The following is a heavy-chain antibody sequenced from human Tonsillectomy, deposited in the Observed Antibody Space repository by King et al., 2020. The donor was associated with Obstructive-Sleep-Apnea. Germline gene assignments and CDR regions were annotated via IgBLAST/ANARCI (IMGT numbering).Heavy chain of an antibody. Sequence: VQLVESGGVVVQPGGSLRLSCAASGFTFDDYTMHWVRQAPGKGLEWVSLISWDGGSTYYADSVKGRFTISRDNSKNSLYLQMNSLRTEDTALYYCAKDMGYDSSGYFDYWGQGTLVTVSS. CDR1: GFTFDDYT. V-gene: IGHV3-43*01. CDR3: AKDMGYDSSGYFDY. J-gene: IGHJ4*02. D-gene: IGHD3-22*01. CDR2: ISWDGGST.